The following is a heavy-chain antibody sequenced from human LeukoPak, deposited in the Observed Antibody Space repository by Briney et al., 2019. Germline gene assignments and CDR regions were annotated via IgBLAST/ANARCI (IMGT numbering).Heavy chain of an antibody. D-gene: IGHD4-17*01. V-gene: IGHV3-33*01. CDR1: GFTFSSYG. CDR2: IWFDGSNK. CDR3: ARERYGDYAYYFDY. Sequence: GGSLRLSCAASGFTFSSYGMHWVRQAPGKGLEWVAIIWFDGSNKYYADSVKGRFTISRDNSKNTLSLQMNSLRAEDTAVYYCARERYGDYAYYFDYWGQGTLVTVSS. J-gene: IGHJ4*02.